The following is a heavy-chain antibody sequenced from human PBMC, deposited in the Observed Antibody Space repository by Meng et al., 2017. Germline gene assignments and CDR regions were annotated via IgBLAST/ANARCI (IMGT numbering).Heavy chain of an antibody. D-gene: IGHD6-13*01. V-gene: IGHV3-15*01. CDR1: GFRVPDAW. CDR3: ATGAAATDH. J-gene: IGHJ4*02. Sequence: VELVGAGGGLVKPGGSLRLSCVASGFRVPDAWMSWVRQAPGKGLEWVGRINSNSDGGTTDYAAPVKGRFTISRDDSKNTLYLQMNSLITEDTAVYFCATGAAATDHWGQGTLVTVSS. CDR2: INSNSDGGTT.